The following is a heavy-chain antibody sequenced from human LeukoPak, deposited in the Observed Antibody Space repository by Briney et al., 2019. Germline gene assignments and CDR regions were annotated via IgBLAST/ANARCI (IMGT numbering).Heavy chain of an antibody. CDR1: GFTFSNYW. V-gene: IGHV3-74*01. CDR3: ASRRTIGDYDY. Sequence: VQLGGSLRLSCVASGFTFSNYWMHWAGQAPGKGLMWAARINYDGSSADHADSVKGRFTISRDNAKNTLYLQVNSLRVEDTGVYCCASRRTIGDYDYWGPGTLVTASS. D-gene: IGHD3-16*01. J-gene: IGHJ4*02. CDR2: INYDGSSA.